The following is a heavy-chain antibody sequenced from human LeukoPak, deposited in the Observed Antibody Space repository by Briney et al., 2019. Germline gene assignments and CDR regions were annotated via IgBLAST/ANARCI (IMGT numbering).Heavy chain of an antibody. V-gene: IGHV3-30*02. CDR1: GFTFRNHG. J-gene: IGHJ4*02. Sequence: GGSLRLSCSTSGFTFRNHGMHWVRQAPGKGLEWVAFIRYDERQEFYADSVKGRFTISRDNSKSTLYLQMGSLRTEDTAVYYCVRDFSNYVAFFDSWGQGVLVIVSS. D-gene: IGHD4-11*01. CDR3: VRDFSNYVAFFDS. CDR2: IRYDERQE.